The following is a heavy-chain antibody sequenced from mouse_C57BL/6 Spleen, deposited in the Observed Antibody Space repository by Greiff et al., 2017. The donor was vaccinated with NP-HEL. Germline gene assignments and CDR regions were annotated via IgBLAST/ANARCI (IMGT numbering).Heavy chain of an antibody. CDR3: ARGDSNYSWFAY. D-gene: IGHD2-5*01. V-gene: IGHV1-50*01. J-gene: IGHJ3*01. CDR2: IDPSDSYT. CDR1: GYTFTSYW. Sequence: QVQLQQPGAELVKPGASVKLSCKASGYTFTSYWMQWVKQRPGQGLEWIGEIDPSDSYTNYNQKFKGKATLTVDTSSSTAYMQLSSLTSEDSAVYYCARGDSNYSWFAYWGQGTLVTVSA.